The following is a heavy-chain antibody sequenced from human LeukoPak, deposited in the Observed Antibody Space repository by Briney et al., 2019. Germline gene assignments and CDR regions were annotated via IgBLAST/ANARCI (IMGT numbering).Heavy chain of an antibody. CDR1: GDSISSVNYH. CDR3: ARGLTMVRGVIRWFDP. J-gene: IGHJ5*02. Sequence: SETLSLTCTVSGDSISSVNYHWAWIRQPPGKGLEWIGYIYHSGSTYYNPSLKSRVTISVDRSKNQFSLKLSSVTAADTAVYYCARGLTMVRGVIRWFDPWGQGTLVTVSS. V-gene: IGHV4-30-2*01. D-gene: IGHD3-10*01. CDR2: IYHSGST.